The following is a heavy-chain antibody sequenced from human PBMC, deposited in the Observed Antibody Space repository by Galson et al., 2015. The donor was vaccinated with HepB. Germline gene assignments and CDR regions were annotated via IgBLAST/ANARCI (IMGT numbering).Heavy chain of an antibody. D-gene: IGHD6-19*01. V-gene: IGHV3-74*01. CDR1: GFTFNSYW. J-gene: IGHJ4*02. CDR2: INTDGSST. CDR3: ARQSGFDY. Sequence: SLILYCAASGFTFNSYWMHWVRQAPGKGLVWVSHINTDGSSTSYADSVKGRFTISRDNAKNTLYLQMNSLRAEDTAVYYCARQSGFDYWGQGTLVTVSS.